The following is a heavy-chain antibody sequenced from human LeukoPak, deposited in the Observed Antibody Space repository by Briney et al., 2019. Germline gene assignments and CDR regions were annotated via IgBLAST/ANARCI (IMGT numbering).Heavy chain of an antibody. D-gene: IGHD2-15*01. V-gene: IGHV3-30-3*01. CDR2: ISYDGSNK. CDR3: ASPYCSGGSCGIDY. CDR1: GFTFSSYA. J-gene: IGHJ4*02. Sequence: PGGSLRLSCAASGFTFSSYAMHWVRQAPGKGLEWVAVISYDGSNKYYADSVKGRFTISRDNSKNTLYLQMNSLRAEDTAVYYCASPYCSGGSCGIDYWGQGTLVTVSS.